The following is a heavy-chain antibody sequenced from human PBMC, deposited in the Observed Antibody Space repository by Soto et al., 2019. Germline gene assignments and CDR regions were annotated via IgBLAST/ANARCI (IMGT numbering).Heavy chain of an antibody. CDR3: VRSKGGYSYGTPFDY. V-gene: IGHV3-9*01. Sequence: GGSLRLSCVASGFTCDVYAMYLVRQVLGKGLEWVSSISWNSGNIGYADSVKGRFTTSRDNAENSLYLQMNSLRPEDTALYYCVRSKGGYSYGTPFDYWGQGT. J-gene: IGHJ4*02. D-gene: IGHD5-18*01. CDR2: ISWNSGNI. CDR1: GFTCDVYA.